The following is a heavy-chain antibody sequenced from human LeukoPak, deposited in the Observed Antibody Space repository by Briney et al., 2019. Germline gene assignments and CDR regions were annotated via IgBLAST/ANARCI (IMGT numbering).Heavy chain of an antibody. J-gene: IGHJ4*02. Sequence: GGSLRLSCAASGFTFSSYSMNWVRQAPGKGLXXXSSISSSSSYIYYADSVKGRFTISRDNAKNSLYLQMNSLRAEDTAVYYCARDLGIAAAGTGYWGQGTLVTVSS. D-gene: IGHD6-13*01. CDR1: GFTFSSYS. CDR2: ISSSSSYI. CDR3: ARDLGIAAAGTGY. V-gene: IGHV3-21*01.